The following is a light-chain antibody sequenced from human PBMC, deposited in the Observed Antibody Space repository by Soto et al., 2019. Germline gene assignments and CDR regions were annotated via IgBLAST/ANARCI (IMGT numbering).Light chain of an antibody. CDR2: GNS. CDR3: QSYDSSLSAL. J-gene: IGLJ3*02. CDR1: SSNIGAGYD. Sequence: QSALTQPPSVSGAPGQRVTISCTGSSSNIGAGYDVHWYQQLPGTAPKLLIYGNSNRPSGVPDRFSGSKSGTSASLAITGLQADDEADYYCQSYDSSLSALFGGGTKVTVL. V-gene: IGLV1-40*01.